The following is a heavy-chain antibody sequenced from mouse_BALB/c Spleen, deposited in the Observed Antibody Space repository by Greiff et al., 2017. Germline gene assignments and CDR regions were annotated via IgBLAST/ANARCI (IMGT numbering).Heavy chain of an antibody. CDR2: INPSTGYT. J-gene: IGHJ2*01. CDR3: ARWDYGSHFDY. Sequence: VQLQESGAELAKPGASVKMSCKASGYTFTSYWMHWVKQRPGQGLEWIGYINPSTGYTEYNQKFKDKATLTADKSSSTAYMQLSSLTSEDSAVYYCARWDYGSHFDYWGQGTTLTVSS. V-gene: IGHV1-7*01. CDR1: GYTFTSYW. D-gene: IGHD2-4*01.